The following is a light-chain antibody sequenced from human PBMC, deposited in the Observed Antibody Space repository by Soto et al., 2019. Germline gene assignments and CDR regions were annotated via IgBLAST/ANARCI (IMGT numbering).Light chain of an antibody. CDR1: QRVSLSY. V-gene: IGKV3-20*01. Sequence: PGERVPLSWMASQRVSLSYLVWYQQKPGQAPRLLIYDSSTRASGVPDRFDGGGSGTDFTLTITSLEPEDSAVYYCQQYARSSWTFGQGTKVDIK. J-gene: IGKJ1*01. CDR2: DSS. CDR3: QQYARSSWT.